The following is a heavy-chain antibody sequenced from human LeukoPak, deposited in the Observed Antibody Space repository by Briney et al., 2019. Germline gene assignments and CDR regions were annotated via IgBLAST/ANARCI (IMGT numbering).Heavy chain of an antibody. CDR1: GFTFSSYS. CDR2: ISSSSSYI. V-gene: IGHV3-21*04. CDR3: AKLLAPYDSSGYLSY. Sequence: PGGSLRLSCAASGFTFSSYSMNWVRQAPGKGLEWVSSISSSSSYIYYADSVKGRFTISRDNAKNSLYLQMNSLRAEDTAVYYCAKLLAPYDSSGYLSYWGQGTLVTVSS. D-gene: IGHD3-22*01. J-gene: IGHJ4*02.